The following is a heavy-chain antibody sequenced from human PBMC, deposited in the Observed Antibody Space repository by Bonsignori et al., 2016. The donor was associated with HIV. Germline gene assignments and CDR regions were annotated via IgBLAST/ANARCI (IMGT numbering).Heavy chain of an antibody. V-gene: IGHV4-34*01. CDR2: INHSGST. D-gene: IGHD1-26*01. CDR3: APYSGDPTN. J-gene: IGHJ4*02. Sequence: WIRQPPGKGLEWIGGINHSGSTNSNPSLKSRVTISLDTSKNQFSLKLSSVTAADTAMYYCAPYSGDPTNWGQGTLVTVSS.